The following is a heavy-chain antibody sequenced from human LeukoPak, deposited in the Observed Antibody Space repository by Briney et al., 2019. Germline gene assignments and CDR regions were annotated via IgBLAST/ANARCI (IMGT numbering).Heavy chain of an antibody. V-gene: IGHV3-30-3*01. Sequence: PGGSLRLSCAASGFTFSSYAMHWVRQAPGKGLEWVAVISYDGSNKYYADSVKGRFTISRDSSKSTLYLQMNSLRAEDTAVYYCARDPQLWGQGTLVTVSS. J-gene: IGHJ4*02. CDR2: ISYDGSNK. CDR1: GFTFSSYA. CDR3: ARDPQL. D-gene: IGHD2-2*01.